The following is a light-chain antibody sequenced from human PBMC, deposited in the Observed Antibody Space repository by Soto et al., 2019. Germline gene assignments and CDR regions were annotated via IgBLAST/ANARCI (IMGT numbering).Light chain of an antibody. J-gene: IGKJ1*01. CDR3: QQTYTSDAT. CDR1: QRVDSY. Sequence: DIQVTQSPSSLSASVGDSVTLSCQTSQRVDSYIHWYQHQSGKPPKLLIYAASTLQDGVPSRFSGGGSGTAYSLIIPGQYPGDSATYYCQQTYTSDATFGQGTKV. V-gene: IGKV1-39*01. CDR2: AAS.